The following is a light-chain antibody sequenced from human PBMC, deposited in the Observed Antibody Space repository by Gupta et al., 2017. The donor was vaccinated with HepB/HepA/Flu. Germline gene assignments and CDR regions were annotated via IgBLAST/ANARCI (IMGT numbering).Light chain of an antibody. CDR2: WAS. J-gene: IGKJ1*01. CDR1: QSALYSSNNKNY. V-gene: IGKV4-1*01. CDR3: QQYYSTPRT. Sequence: DIVMTQSPDSLAVSLGERATIHCQSSQSALYSSNNKNYLAWYQQKPGQPPKLLIYWASTRESGVPDRFSGSGSGTDFTLTSSRLQAEDVAVYYCQQYYSTPRTFGQGTKVEIK.